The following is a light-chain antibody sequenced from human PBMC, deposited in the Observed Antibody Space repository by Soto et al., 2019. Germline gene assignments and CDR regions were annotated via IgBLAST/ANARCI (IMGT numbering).Light chain of an antibody. CDR3: QQSNSYPLT. CDR2: KAA. V-gene: IGKV1-5*03. CDR1: QSISVW. Sequence: DIQMTQSPSTLSASVGDRVTITCRASQSISVWLAWYQQKPSKAPNLLIYKAATLESGVPSRFSGSGSGTEFTLTISSLQPDDFATYYCQQSNSYPLTVGGGTKVEIK. J-gene: IGKJ4*01.